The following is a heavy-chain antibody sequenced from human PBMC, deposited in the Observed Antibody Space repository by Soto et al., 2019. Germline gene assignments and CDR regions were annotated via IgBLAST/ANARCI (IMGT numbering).Heavy chain of an antibody. V-gene: IGHV3-33*03. Sequence: VESGGGVVQPGRSLRLSCAVSGFTFSDYGMYWVRQAPGKGLEWVALIWHDGINEFYADSVKGRFTISRDISKNPLYLQMNSLRPEDTSVYYGAKSRGDGYKWGLGLDYWGQGTLVTVSS. CDR2: IWHDGINE. CDR1: GFTFSDYG. CDR3: AKSRGDGYKWGLGLDY. D-gene: IGHD3-10*01. J-gene: IGHJ4*02.